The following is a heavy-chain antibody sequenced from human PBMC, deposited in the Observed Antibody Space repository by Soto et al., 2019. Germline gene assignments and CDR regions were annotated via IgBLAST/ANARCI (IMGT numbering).Heavy chain of an antibody. J-gene: IGHJ6*02. CDR1: GGSLSGYY. Sequence: QVQLQQWGAGLLKPSETLSLTCAVYGGSLSGYYWSWIRQPPGKGLEWIGEINHSGSTNYNPSLKSRVTISVDTSKNQFSLKLSSVTAADTAVYYCARGKYYYYGMDVWGQGTTVTVSS. CDR3: ARGKYYYYGMDV. V-gene: IGHV4-34*01. CDR2: INHSGST.